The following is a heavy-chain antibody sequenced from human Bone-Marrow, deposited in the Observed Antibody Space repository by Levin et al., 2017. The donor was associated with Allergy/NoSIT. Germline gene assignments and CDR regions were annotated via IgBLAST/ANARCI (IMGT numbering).Heavy chain of an antibody. CDR2: IKQDGSEK. CDR3: ASQSNDYGDYTGAYRSFDF. J-gene: IGHJ4*02. Sequence: GESLKISCRASGLTFSNYWMSWVRQAPGKGLEWVANIKQDGSEKHSVDSVKGRFTISRDNVDNSLYLQMNSLRAEDTAVYYCASQSNDYGDYTGAYRSFDFWGQGTLVTVSS. V-gene: IGHV3-7*01. CDR1: GLTFSNYW. D-gene: IGHD4-17*01.